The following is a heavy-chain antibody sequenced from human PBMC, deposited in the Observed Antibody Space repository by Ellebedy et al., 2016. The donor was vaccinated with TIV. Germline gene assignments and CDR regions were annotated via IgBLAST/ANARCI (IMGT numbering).Heavy chain of an antibody. J-gene: IGHJ6*02. Sequence: GGSLRLXCAASGFTFSSYGMHWVRQAPGKGLEWVAVIWYDGSNKYYADSVKGRFTISRDNSKNTLYLQMNSLRAEDTAVYYCARDSGHLYGDPYYYYGMDVWGQGTTVTVSS. D-gene: IGHD4-17*01. CDR3: ARDSGHLYGDPYYYYGMDV. CDR2: IWYDGSNK. CDR1: GFTFSSYG. V-gene: IGHV3-33*01.